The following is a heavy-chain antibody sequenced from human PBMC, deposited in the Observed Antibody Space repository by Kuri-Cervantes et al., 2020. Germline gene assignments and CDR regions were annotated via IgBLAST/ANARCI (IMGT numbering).Heavy chain of an antibody. CDR2: IYHSGST. D-gene: IGHD3-10*01. CDR3: ARGPWFGDKVSQHYYYGMDV. V-gene: IGHV4-59*12. CDR1: GGSISSYY. J-gene: IGHJ6*02. Sequence: SETLSLTCTVSGGSISSYYWSWIRQPPGKGLEWIGYIYHSGSTYYNPSLKSRVTISVDRSKNQFSLKLSSVTAADTAVYYCARGPWFGDKVSQHYYYGMDVWGQGTTVTDSS.